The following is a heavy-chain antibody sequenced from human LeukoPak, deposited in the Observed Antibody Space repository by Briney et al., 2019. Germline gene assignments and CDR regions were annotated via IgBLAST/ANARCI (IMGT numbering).Heavy chain of an antibody. D-gene: IGHD3-3*01. V-gene: IGHV5-51*01. J-gene: IGHJ6*01. CDR3: ARPSVSEFWSDYKCYYGMEL. Sequence: GESLKISCKGSGYSLTSYWIGWVRQMPGKDLEWMGIIYPGDSDTRYSPSFQGQVTISADKSISTAYLQRSSLKASDTAMYYCARPSVSEFWSDYKCYYGMELWGQRTTDTVSS. CDR2: IYPGDSDT. CDR1: GYSLTSYW.